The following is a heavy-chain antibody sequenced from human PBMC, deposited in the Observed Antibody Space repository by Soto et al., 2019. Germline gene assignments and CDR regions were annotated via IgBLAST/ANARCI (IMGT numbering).Heavy chain of an antibody. Sequence: QVQLVQSGPEVKKPGASVKVSCKASGYTFGIYSITWVRQAPGQGLEWLGGINTYSGKTYYAQKVQGRVTLTTATSATTAYRDMRSFRSDDTAVYYCARRYGDPSSSTGFDYWGQGTLVSVSS. J-gene: IGHJ4*02. CDR2: INTYSGKT. D-gene: IGHD2-21*02. CDR1: GYTFGIYS. V-gene: IGHV1-18*01. CDR3: ARRYGDPSSSTGFDY.